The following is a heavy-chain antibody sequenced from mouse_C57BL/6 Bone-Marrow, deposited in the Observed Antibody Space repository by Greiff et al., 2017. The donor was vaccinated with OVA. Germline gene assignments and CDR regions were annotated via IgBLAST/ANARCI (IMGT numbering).Heavy chain of an antibody. D-gene: IGHD2-5*01. CDR3: ARGHYSNSPAWFAY. Sequence: VQLQQSGPELVKPGASVKISCKASGYAFSSSWMNWVKQRPGKGLEWIGRIYPGDGDTNYNGKFKGKATLTADKSSSTAYMQLSSLTSEDSAVYFCARGHYSNSPAWFAYWGQGTLVTVSA. J-gene: IGHJ3*01. CDR1: GYAFSSSW. CDR2: IYPGDGDT. V-gene: IGHV1-82*01.